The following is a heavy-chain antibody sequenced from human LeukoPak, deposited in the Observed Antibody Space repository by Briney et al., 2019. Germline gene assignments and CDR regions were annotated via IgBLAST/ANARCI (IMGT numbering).Heavy chain of an antibody. D-gene: IGHD6-13*01. CDR3: AREPRSSWYRVAFDI. V-gene: IGHV1-8*01. Sequence: ASVKVSCKASGYTFTSYDINWVRQATGQGLEWMGWMNPNSGNTGYAQKFQGRVTMTRNTSISTAYTELSSLRSEDTAVYYCAREPRSSWYRVAFDIWGQGTMVTVSS. J-gene: IGHJ3*02. CDR1: GYTFTSYD. CDR2: MNPNSGNT.